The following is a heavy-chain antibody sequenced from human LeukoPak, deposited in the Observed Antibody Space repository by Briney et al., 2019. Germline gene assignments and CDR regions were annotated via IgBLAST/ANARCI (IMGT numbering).Heavy chain of an antibody. CDR1: GFTFDDYA. J-gene: IGHJ4*02. D-gene: IGHD4/OR15-4a*01. Sequence: GGSLRLSCAASGFTFDDYAMHWVRQAPGKGLEWVSGISWNSGSIGYADSVKGRFTISRDNAKNSLYLQMNSLRAEDTAVYCCARLSGWGYYFDYWGQGTLVTVSS. V-gene: IGHV3-9*01. CDR2: ISWNSGSI. CDR3: ARLSGWGYYFDY.